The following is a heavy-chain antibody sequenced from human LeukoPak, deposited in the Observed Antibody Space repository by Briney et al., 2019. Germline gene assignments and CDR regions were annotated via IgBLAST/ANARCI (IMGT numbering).Heavy chain of an antibody. CDR1: GFTFSSYG. CDR3: AKDHSSGWYNLFDY. D-gene: IGHD6-19*01. Sequence: QSGGSLRLSCAASGFTFSSYGMHWVRQAPGKGLEWVAVISYDGSNKYYADSVKGRFTISRDNSKNTLYLQMNSLRAEDTAVYYCAKDHSSGWYNLFDYWGQGTLVTVSS. J-gene: IGHJ4*02. CDR2: ISYDGSNK. V-gene: IGHV3-30*18.